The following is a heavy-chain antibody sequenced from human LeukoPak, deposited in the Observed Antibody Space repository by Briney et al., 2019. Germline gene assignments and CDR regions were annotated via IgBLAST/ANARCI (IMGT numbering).Heavy chain of an antibody. CDR1: GFTFSSYG. D-gene: IGHD5-18*01. Sequence: GGSLRLSCAASGFTFSSYGMHWVRQAPGKGLEWVAFIRYDGSNKYYADSVKGRFTISRDNSKNTLYLQMNSLRAEDTAVYYCARDPNQYNYGRGGHFDYWGQGTLVTVSS. CDR3: ARDPNQYNYGRGGHFDY. CDR2: IRYDGSNK. J-gene: IGHJ4*02. V-gene: IGHV3-30*02.